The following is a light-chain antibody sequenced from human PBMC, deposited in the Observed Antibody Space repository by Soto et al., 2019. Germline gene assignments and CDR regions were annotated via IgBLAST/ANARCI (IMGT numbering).Light chain of an antibody. CDR1: SSDVGGYNY. Sequence: QSALTQPRSVSGSPGQSVTISCTGTSSDVGGYNYVSWYQQHPGKAPKLMIYDVSKRPSGVPDRFSGSKSDNTASLTISGLQAEDEADYYCCSYAGSYTFEEVFGGGTKLTVL. J-gene: IGLJ2*01. CDR2: DVS. V-gene: IGLV2-11*01. CDR3: CSYAGSYTFEEV.